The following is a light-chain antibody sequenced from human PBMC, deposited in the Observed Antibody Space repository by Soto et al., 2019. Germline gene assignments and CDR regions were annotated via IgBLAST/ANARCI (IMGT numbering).Light chain of an antibody. Sequence: EIVLTQSPATLSSSPGERATLSCRASQSVSSDLAWFQKKPGQAPRLLVHGASNRAPGIPARFSGSGSGTDFTLTISSLEPEDFAVYCCQQRNSGITFGQGTRLEIK. CDR3: QQRNSGIT. J-gene: IGKJ5*01. V-gene: IGKV3-11*01. CDR2: GAS. CDR1: QSVSSD.